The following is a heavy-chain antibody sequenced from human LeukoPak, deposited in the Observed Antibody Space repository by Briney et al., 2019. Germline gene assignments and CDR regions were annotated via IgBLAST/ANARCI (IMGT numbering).Heavy chain of an antibody. V-gene: IGHV3-48*03. D-gene: IGHD5-24*01. Sequence: PGGSLRLSCAASGFTFSSYEMNWVRQAPGKGLEWVSYISSSGSTIYYADSVKGRFTISRDNAKNSLYLQMSSLRAEDTAVYYCAREDSDGYNLNYWGQGTLVTVSS. CDR1: GFTFSSYE. CDR2: ISSSGSTI. CDR3: AREDSDGYNLNY. J-gene: IGHJ4*02.